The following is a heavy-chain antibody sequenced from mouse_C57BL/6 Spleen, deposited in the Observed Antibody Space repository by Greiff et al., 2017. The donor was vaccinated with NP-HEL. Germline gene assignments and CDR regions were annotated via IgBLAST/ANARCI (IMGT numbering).Heavy chain of an antibody. CDR3: ARVTGTDYYAMDY. V-gene: IGHV5-16*01. Sequence: DVQLVESEGGLVQPGSSMKLSCTASGFTFSDYYMAWVRQVPEKGLEWVANINYDGSSTYYLDSLKSRFIISRDNAKNILYLQMSSLKSEDTATYYCARVTGTDYYAMDYWGQGTSVTVSS. CDR1: GFTFSDYY. CDR2: INYDGSST. J-gene: IGHJ4*01. D-gene: IGHD4-1*01.